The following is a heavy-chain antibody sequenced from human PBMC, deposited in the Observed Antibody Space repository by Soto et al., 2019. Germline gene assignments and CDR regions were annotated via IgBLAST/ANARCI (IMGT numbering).Heavy chain of an antibody. J-gene: IGHJ4*02. V-gene: IGHV3-23*01. CDR1: GFTFSRYA. CDR3: AKDHRSSGSGSYSEFDY. Sequence: EVQLLESGGGLLQPGGSLRLSCAASGFTFSRYAMSWVRQAPGKGLEWVSAISGSGVNTYYADSVKGRFTISRDSSNNTLYLQMNSLRAEDTAVYYCAKDHRSSGSGSYSEFDYWGQGTLVTVSS. D-gene: IGHD3-10*01. CDR2: ISGSGVNT.